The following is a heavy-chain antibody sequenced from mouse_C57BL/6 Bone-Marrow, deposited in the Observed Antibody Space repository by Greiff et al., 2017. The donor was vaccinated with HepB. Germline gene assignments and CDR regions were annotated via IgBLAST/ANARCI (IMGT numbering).Heavy chain of an antibody. CDR1: GFNIKDDY. J-gene: IGHJ2*01. D-gene: IGHD1-1*01. V-gene: IGHV14-4*01. CDR2: IDPENGDT. Sequence: EVKLVESGAELVRPGASVKLSCTASGFNIKDDYMHWVKQRPEQGLEWIGWIDPENGDTEYASKFQGKATITADTSSNKAYLQLSSLTSEDTAVYYCTTRTPITTVVAKDYFDYWGQGTTLTVSS. CDR3: TTRTPITTVVAKDYFDY.